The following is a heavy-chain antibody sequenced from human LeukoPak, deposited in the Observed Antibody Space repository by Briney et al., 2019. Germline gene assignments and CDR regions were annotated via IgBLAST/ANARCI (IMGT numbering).Heavy chain of an antibody. D-gene: IGHD4-23*01. CDR1: GFTFRTYG. J-gene: IGHJ4*02. CDR2: ISFDGTYR. V-gene: IGHV3-30*03. Sequence: PGGSLRLSCAASGFTFRTYGMHWVRQAPGKGLEWVAVISFDGTYRYYADSVKGRFTISRDNSENTLHLQMNSLRAEDTAVYYCARDYGGSSPFDSWGQGTLVTVSS. CDR3: ARDYGGSSPFDS.